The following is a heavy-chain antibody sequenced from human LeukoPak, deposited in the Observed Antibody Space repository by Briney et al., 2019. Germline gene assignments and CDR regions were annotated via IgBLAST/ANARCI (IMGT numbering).Heavy chain of an antibody. CDR3: ARGSGIAAAGLNWFDP. V-gene: IGHV3-30-3*01. CDR1: GFTFSSYA. J-gene: IGHJ5*02. D-gene: IGHD6-13*01. Sequence: GGSLRLSCAASGFTFSSYAMHWVRQAPGKGLEWVAVISYDGSNKYYADSVKGRFTISRDNSKNTLYLQMNSLRAEDTAVYYCARGSGIAAAGLNWFDPWGQGTLVTVSS. CDR2: ISYDGSNK.